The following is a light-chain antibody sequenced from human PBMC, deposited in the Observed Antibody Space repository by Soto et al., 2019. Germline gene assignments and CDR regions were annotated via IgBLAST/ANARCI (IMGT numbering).Light chain of an antibody. CDR3: SSCAGSHNPYV. J-gene: IGLJ1*01. Sequence: QSVLTQPPSASGSPGQSVTISCTGTSSDVGGCKFVSWYQQHPGKAPKLMIYEVSKRPSGVPDRFSGSTSGNTASLTVSGLQAEDEADDYCSSCAGSHNPYVVVTGTKLTVL. V-gene: IGLV2-8*01. CDR2: EVS. CDR1: SSDVGGCKF.